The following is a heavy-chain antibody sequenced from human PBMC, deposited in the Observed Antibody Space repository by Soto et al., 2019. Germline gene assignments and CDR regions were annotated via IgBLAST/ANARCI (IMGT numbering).Heavy chain of an antibody. J-gene: IGHJ3*02. CDR1: GVSINSGGYY. D-gene: IGHD1-1*01. V-gene: IGHV4-31*03. CDR3: ARGSQLERDGLDI. CDR2: IYYTGHT. Sequence: QVQLQESGPGLVKPSQTLSLTCSVSGVSINSGGYYWSWIRHHPGKGLEWIGYIYYTGHTFYNPSLKSRLATSLDTSKNQFALKLGSVTAADTAVYYCARGSQLERDGLDIWGQGTMVTVSS.